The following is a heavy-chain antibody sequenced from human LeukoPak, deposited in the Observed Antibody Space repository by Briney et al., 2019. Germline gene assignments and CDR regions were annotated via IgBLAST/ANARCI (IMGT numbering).Heavy chain of an antibody. V-gene: IGHV4-39*07. CDR1: GGSISSSSYY. CDR3: ASSGPPLYDSSGHYYYYYYMDV. D-gene: IGHD3-22*01. J-gene: IGHJ6*03. CDR2: IYYSGST. Sequence: KSSETLSLTCTVSGGSISSSSYYWGWIRQPPGKGLEWIGSIYYSGSTYYNPSLKSRVTISVDTSKNQFSLKLSSVTAADTAVYYCASSGPPLYDSSGHYYYYYYMDVWGKGTTVTISS.